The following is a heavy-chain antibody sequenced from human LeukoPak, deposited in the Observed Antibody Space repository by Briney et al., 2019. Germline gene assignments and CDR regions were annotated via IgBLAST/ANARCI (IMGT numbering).Heavy chain of an antibody. V-gene: IGHV3-33*01. J-gene: IGHJ4*02. CDR3: ATVRGSDWYMDY. CDR1: GFTFRNYG. D-gene: IGHD6-19*01. Sequence: GTSLRLSCAASGFTFRNYGMNWVRQAPGKGLEWVALIWYDGSRDYYVDFVKGRFTVSRDNSKNTLYLQMKNLRAEGTAVYYCATVRGSDWYMDYWGQGTLVTVSS. CDR2: IWYDGSRD.